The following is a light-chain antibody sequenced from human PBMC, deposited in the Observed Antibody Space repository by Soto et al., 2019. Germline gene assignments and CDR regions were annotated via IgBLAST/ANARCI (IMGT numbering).Light chain of an antibody. J-gene: IGKJ4*01. CDR1: QSVSSF. V-gene: IGKV3-11*01. Sequence: EIVLTQSPATLSLSPGERAALSCRASQSVSSFLAWYQQKPGQAPRLLIYDASNRATGIPARFSGSGSGTDFTLTISSLEPEDFAVYYCQQRVNWPLTFGGGTTVDIK. CDR3: QQRVNWPLT. CDR2: DAS.